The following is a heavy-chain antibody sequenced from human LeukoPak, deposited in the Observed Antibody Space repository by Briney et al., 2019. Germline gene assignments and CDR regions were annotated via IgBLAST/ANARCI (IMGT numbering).Heavy chain of an antibody. V-gene: IGHV1-18*01. Sequence: ASVKVSCKASGYTFTSYGISWVRQAPGQGLEWMGWISAYNGNTNYAQKLQGRVTMTTDTSTSTAYMELRSLRPDDTAVYYCARDRDDYGDSGGFNYWGQGTLVTVSS. CDR2: ISAYNGNT. J-gene: IGHJ4*02. D-gene: IGHD4-17*01. CDR1: GYTFTSYG. CDR3: ARDRDDYGDSGGFNY.